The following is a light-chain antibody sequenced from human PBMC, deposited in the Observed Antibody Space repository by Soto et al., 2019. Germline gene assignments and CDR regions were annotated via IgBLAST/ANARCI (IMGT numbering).Light chain of an antibody. Sequence: DIQMTQSPSSLSASVGDRVTITCRASQSISSYLNWYQQKPGKAPKLLIYAASSLQSGVPSRFSGSRSGTDFTLTISSLQPEDFATDYCQQSYSTPDTFGQGTKLEIK. CDR1: QSISSY. CDR3: QQSYSTPDT. J-gene: IGKJ2*01. CDR2: AAS. V-gene: IGKV1-39*01.